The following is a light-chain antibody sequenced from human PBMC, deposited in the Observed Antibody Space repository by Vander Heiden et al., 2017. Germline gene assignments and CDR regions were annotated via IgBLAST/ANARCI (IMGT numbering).Light chain of an antibody. Sequence: TQSPDTLSVSPGETVTLSCRTNKSVGNNLAWYQQKSGQAPKLLIFGASSRATGVPPRFRGSGSGTDFTLNIGYLQSDDFAVYYCQQYSDFVTFGPGTKV. CDR2: GAS. CDR1: KSVGNN. CDR3: QQYSDFVT. J-gene: IGKJ3*01. V-gene: IGKV3-15*01.